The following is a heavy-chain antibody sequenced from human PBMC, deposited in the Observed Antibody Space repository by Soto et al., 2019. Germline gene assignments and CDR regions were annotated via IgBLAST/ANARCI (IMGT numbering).Heavy chain of an antibody. CDR3: ARRGDPDFFDY. Sequence: GGSLRLSCAASGFTFFAYGMHWVRQTPGKGLEWMAFISHEGGEKFYADSVKGRFTISRDNSKNTLYLQINSLRPEDTAMYFCARRGDPDFFDYWGQGTLVTVSS. D-gene: IGHD2-21*02. CDR2: ISHEGGEK. V-gene: IGHV3-30*03. J-gene: IGHJ4*02. CDR1: GFTFFAYG.